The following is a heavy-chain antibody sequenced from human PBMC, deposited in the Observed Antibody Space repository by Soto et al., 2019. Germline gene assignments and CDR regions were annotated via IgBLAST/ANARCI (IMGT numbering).Heavy chain of an antibody. J-gene: IGHJ6*02. CDR2: IYHSGGA. D-gene: IGHD3-10*01. V-gene: IGHV4-31*03. CDR1: GDSITSGGYY. CDR3: ARDYYGAGSQYYYGMEV. Sequence: SETLSLTCTVSGDSITSGGYYWSWLRQPPGKGLEWIGYIYHSGGASYNPSLRGRAVISIDTSKNQFSLRLNAVTAADTATYYCARDYYGAGSQYYYGMEVWGQGTTVTVSS.